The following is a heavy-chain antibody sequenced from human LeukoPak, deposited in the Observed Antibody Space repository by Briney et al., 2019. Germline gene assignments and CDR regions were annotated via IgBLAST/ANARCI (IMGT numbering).Heavy chain of an antibody. V-gene: IGHV4-31*03. D-gene: IGHD3-10*01. CDR2: IYYSGST. J-gene: IGHJ4*02. Sequence: SETLSLTCTVSGGSISSGGYYWSWIRQHPGKGLEWIGYIYYSGSTYYNPSLKSRVTISVDTSKNQFSLKLSSVTAADTAVYYCARQRGWLFDYWGQGTLVTVSS. CDR3: ARQRGWLFDY. CDR1: GGSISSGGYY.